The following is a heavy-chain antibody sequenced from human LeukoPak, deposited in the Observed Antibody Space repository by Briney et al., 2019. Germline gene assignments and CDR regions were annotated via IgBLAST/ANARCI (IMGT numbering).Heavy chain of an antibody. CDR3: ARHEGGSYVDYYYLDV. D-gene: IGHD1-26*01. CDR1: GGSISRSDYQ. Sequence: SETLSLTCSVSGGSISRSDYQWGWIRQPPGKGLEWIGSIHYSGSTYNNPSLKSRVTMSVDTSKNQFSLKLSSVTAADTAVYFCARHEGGSYVDYYYLDVWGKGTTVTISS. V-gene: IGHV4-39*01. J-gene: IGHJ6*03. CDR2: IHYSGST.